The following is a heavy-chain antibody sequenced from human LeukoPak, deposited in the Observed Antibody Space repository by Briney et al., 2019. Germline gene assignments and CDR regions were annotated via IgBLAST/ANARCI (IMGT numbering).Heavy chain of an antibody. CDR2: IKQDGSEK. CDR1: GFTFSSYS. D-gene: IGHD3-16*02. Sequence: GGSLRLSCAASGFTFSSYSMNWVRQAPGKGLEWVANIKQDGSEKYYVDSVKGRFTISRDNAKNSMYLQMNSLRAEDTAVYYCARGYHDYWGQGTLVTVSS. J-gene: IGHJ4*02. CDR3: ARGYHDY. V-gene: IGHV3-7*01.